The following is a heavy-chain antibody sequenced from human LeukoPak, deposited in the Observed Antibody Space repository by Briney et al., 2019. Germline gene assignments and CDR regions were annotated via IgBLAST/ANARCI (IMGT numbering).Heavy chain of an antibody. J-gene: IGHJ6*03. CDR1: GGTFSSYA. Sequence: SVKVSFKASGGTFSSYAISWVRQAPGQGLEWMGGIIPIFGTANYAQKFQGRVTITADESTSTAYMELSSLRSEDTAVYYCASSLFGSSWKYYYYYMDVWGKGTTVTISS. CDR2: IIPIFGTA. V-gene: IGHV1-69*13. CDR3: ASSLFGSSWKYYYYYMDV. D-gene: IGHD6-13*01.